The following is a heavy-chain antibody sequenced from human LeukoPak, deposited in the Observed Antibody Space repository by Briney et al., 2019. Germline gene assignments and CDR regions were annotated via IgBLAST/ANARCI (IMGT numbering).Heavy chain of an antibody. D-gene: IGHD3-22*01. CDR1: GFTFSDCS. CDR3: AKDQSPSYYYDSSGYYYVLIGAFDI. Sequence: PGESLRLSCAASGFTFSDCSMNWVRQAPGKGLEWVSSISSSSSYIYYADSVKGRFTISRDNSKNTLYLQMNSLRAEDTAVYYCAKDQSPSYYYDSSGYYYVLIGAFDIWGQGTMVTVSS. CDR2: ISSSSSYI. V-gene: IGHV3-21*04. J-gene: IGHJ3*02.